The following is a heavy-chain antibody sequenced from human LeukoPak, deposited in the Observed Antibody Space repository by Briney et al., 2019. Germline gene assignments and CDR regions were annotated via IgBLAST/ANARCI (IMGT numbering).Heavy chain of an antibody. D-gene: IGHD5-24*01. CDR1: GFTFSSYA. J-gene: IGHJ4*02. CDR2: ISYDGSNK. CDR3: AGDGGVGDGYEAIDY. V-gene: IGHV3-30-3*01. Sequence: GGSLRLSCAASGFTFSSYAMHWVRQAPGKGLEWVAVISYDGSNKYYADSVKGRFTISIDNSKNTLYLQMNSLRAEDTAVYYCAGDGGVGDGYEAIDYWGQGTMVTVSS.